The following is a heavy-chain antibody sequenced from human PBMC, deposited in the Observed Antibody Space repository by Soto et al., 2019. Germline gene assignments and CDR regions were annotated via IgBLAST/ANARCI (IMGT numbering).Heavy chain of an antibody. V-gene: IGHV4-61*01. CDR3: ARDSSTTYHYGMDV. CDR1: GGSVSSGSHY. J-gene: IGHJ6*02. CDR2: IYYTGST. Sequence: PSETLSLTCTVFGGSVSSGSHYWTWIRRPPGKGLEWIGCIYYTGSTNYNPSLKSRASMSVDFSANQFSLKLSFVTAADTATYYCARDSSTTYHYGMDVWGQGTTVTVSS. D-gene: IGHD6-6*01.